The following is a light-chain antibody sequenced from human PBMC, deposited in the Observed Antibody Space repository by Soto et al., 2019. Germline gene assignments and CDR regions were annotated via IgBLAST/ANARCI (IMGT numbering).Light chain of an antibody. CDR3: QQADSFPLT. CDR1: RHISSW. Sequence: DIQMTQSPSSVSASVGDRVTISCRASRHISSWLAWYQQQPGRAPRLLISETSSLQSGVPPRFSGSGGGTEFILTISSLQPEDFATYYCQQADSFPLTFGGGTKVEIK. J-gene: IGKJ4*01. CDR2: ETS. V-gene: IGKV1-12*01.